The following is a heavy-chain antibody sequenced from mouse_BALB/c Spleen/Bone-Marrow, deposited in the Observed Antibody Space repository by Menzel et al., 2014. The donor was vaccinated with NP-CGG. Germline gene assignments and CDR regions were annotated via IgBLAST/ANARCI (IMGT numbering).Heavy chain of an antibody. D-gene: IGHD2-4*01. J-gene: IGHJ3*01. CDR3: ARHDYAY. Sequence: DVKLVESGGGLVKPGGSLKLSCAASGFTFSSYAMSWVRQTPEKRLEWVATISSGGSYTYYPDSVKGRFTISRDSAKNTLYLQMSSLRSEDTAMYYCARHDYAYWGQGTLVTVSA. V-gene: IGHV5-9-3*01. CDR2: ISSGGSYT. CDR1: GFTFSSYA.